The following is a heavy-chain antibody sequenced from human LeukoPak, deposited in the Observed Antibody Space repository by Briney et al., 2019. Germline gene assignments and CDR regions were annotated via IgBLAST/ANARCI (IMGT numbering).Heavy chain of an antibody. CDR1: GFTFDDYG. Sequence: GGSLRLSCAASGFTFDDYGMSWVRQAPGKGLEWVSGINWNGGGTGYADSVKGRFTISRDNVKSSLYLQMNSLRAEDTALYYCAKDSSSWYGTLEYWGQGTLVTVSS. V-gene: IGHV3-20*04. J-gene: IGHJ4*02. D-gene: IGHD6-13*01. CDR2: INWNGGGT. CDR3: AKDSSSWYGTLEY.